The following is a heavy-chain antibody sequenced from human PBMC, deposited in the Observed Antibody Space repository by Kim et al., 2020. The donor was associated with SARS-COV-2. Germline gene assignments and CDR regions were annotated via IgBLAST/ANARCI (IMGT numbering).Heavy chain of an antibody. D-gene: IGHD3-9*01. CDR2: ISSNGGST. Sequence: GGSLRLSCAASGFTFSSYAMHWVRQAPGKGLEYVSAISSNGGSTYYANSVKGRFTISRDNSKNTLYLQMGSLRAEDMAVYYCARRDILSGYDYWGQGTLVTVSS. V-gene: IGHV3-64*01. CDR3: ARRDILSGYDY. J-gene: IGHJ4*02. CDR1: GFTFSSYA.